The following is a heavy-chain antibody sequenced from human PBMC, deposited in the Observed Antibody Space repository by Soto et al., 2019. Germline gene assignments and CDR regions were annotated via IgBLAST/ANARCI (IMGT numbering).Heavy chain of an antibody. CDR2: LNSGGSTT. CDR1: EFTFSNHW. CDR3: VRGGRLAYYMDV. V-gene: IGHV3-74*01. J-gene: IGHJ6*03. Sequence: EVQLVESGGGLVQPGGSLRLSCAASEFTFSNHWMHWVRQAPGEGLVWVSRLNSGGSTTNYADSVKGRFTISRDNAKNTLYLQMNSLRAEDTAVYYCVRGGRLAYYMDVWGKEATVTVSS. D-gene: IGHD3-3*02.